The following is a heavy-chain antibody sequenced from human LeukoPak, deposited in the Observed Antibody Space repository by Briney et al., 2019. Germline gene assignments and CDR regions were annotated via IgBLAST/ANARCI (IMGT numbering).Heavy chain of an antibody. CDR1: GGTFSSYA. J-gene: IGHJ6*03. CDR3: ARDHRGYGSGSSYYYYYYMDV. V-gene: IGHV1-69*05. D-gene: IGHD3-10*01. Sequence: SVKVSCKASGGTFSSYAISWVRQAPGQGLEWMGGIIPIFGTANYAQKFQGRVTMTRDMSTSTVYMELSSLRSEDTAVYYCARDHRGYGSGSSYYYYYYMDVWGKGTTVTVSS. CDR2: IIPIFGTA.